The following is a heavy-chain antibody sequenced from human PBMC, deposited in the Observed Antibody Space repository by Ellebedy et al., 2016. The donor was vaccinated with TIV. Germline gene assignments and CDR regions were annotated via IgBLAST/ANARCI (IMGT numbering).Heavy chain of an antibody. CDR3: ARRNYFDY. J-gene: IGHJ4*02. CDR1: GFTFSSYS. Sequence: GESLKISXAASGFTFSSYSMNWVRQAPGKGLEWVANIKQDGSEKYYVDSVKGRFTISRDNAKNSLYLQMNSLRAEDTAVYYCARRNYFDYWGQGTLVTVSS. V-gene: IGHV3-7*01. CDR2: IKQDGSEK.